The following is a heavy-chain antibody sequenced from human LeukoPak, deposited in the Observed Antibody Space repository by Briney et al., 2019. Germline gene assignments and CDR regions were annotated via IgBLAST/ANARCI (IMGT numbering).Heavy chain of an antibody. CDR3: ARDAVDSSGYYDFQH. Sequence: GASVKVSCKASGYTFTGYYMHWVRQAPGQGLEWMGWINPNSGGTNYAQKFQGRVTMTRDTSISTAYMELSRLRSDDTAVYYCARDAVDSSGYYDFQHWGQGTLVTVSS. CDR1: GYTFTGYY. D-gene: IGHD3-22*01. V-gene: IGHV1-2*02. J-gene: IGHJ1*01. CDR2: INPNSGGT.